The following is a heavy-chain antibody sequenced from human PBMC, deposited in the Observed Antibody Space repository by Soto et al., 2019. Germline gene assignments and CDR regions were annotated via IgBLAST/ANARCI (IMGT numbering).Heavy chain of an antibody. D-gene: IGHD3-9*01. V-gene: IGHV4-39*01. CDR2: IYYSGST. CDR3: ARQRPFDARVDY. J-gene: IGHJ4*02. Sequence: PSEPLRLPYTVSDGYSRNISYYCGCNRQPPGKGLEWIGSIYYSGSTYYNPSLKSRFTISRDNAKNTLYLQMNSLRAEDTAVYYCARQRPFDARVDYWGQATLVTVSS. CDR1: DGYSRNISYY.